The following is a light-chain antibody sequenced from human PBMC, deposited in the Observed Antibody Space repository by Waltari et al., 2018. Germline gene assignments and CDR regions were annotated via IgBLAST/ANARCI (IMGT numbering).Light chain of an antibody. Sequence: EVVLTQSPGTLSLSLGEKATLSCRASQSVGSSYLAWYQQKPGQSPSLLVYGASTRASGIPDRFSGSGSGTDFNLIISGLEPEDFAVYYCQQYGRSPWTFGQGTKVEIQ. J-gene: IGKJ1*01. CDR1: QSVGSSY. CDR2: GAS. V-gene: IGKV3-20*01. CDR3: QQYGRSPWT.